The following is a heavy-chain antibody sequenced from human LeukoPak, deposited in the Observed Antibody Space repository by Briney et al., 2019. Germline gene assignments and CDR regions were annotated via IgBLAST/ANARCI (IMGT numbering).Heavy chain of an antibody. Sequence: PSETLSLTCTVSGGSIGSYYWSWIRQPPGKGLEWIGYIYYSGTTKYNPSLKSRVTISVDTSKNQFSLKVSSVTAADTAVYYCAKGGASSVPFDYWGQGALVTVSS. D-gene: IGHD6-19*01. CDR2: IYYSGTT. CDR1: GGSIGSYY. J-gene: IGHJ4*02. CDR3: AKGGASSVPFDY. V-gene: IGHV4-59*01.